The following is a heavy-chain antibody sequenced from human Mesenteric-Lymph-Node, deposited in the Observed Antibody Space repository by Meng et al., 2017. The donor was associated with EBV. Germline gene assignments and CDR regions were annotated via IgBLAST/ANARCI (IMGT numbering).Heavy chain of an antibody. Sequence: QVQLRQSGHGLVQPPETLSLTCTVSGASITSNSCWNWIRHAPGKGLEWLGSVLYSGSTYYNPSLNSRVAISLDTSTNRFSLRLTSVAAADTAMYYCARDKLMVRGLFDSWGQGTLVTVSS. D-gene: IGHD3-10*01. CDR3: ARDKLMVRGLFDS. V-gene: IGHV4-39*07. J-gene: IGHJ4*02. CDR1: GASITSNSC. CDR2: VLYSGST.